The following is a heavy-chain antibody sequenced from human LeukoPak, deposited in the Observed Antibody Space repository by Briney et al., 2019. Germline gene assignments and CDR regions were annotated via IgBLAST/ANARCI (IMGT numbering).Heavy chain of an antibody. CDR1: GFTFSSYA. J-gene: IGHJ4*02. Sequence: GGSLRLSCAASGFTFSSYAMSWVRQAPGKGLEWVSAISGSGGSTYYADYVKGRFTISRDNSKNTLYLQMKSLRAEDTAVYYCAKGGGSYYDGYYFDYWGQGTLVTVSS. V-gene: IGHV3-23*01. CDR3: AKGGGSYYDGYYFDY. CDR2: ISGSGGST. D-gene: IGHD1-26*01.